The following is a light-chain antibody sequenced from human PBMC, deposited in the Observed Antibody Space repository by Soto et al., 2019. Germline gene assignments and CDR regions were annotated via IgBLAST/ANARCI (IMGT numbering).Light chain of an antibody. CDR2: AAS. Sequence: IQMTQSPSSLSASVGDRVTITCRASLGISSWLAWYQQKNEKAPKXLIYAASSLQSGVPSRFSGSSYGTDFNLTITNLQPEDAATYYCQQYDRHPITFGQGTRLEI. V-gene: IGKV1D-16*01. CDR3: QQYDRHPIT. CDR1: LGISSW. J-gene: IGKJ5*01.